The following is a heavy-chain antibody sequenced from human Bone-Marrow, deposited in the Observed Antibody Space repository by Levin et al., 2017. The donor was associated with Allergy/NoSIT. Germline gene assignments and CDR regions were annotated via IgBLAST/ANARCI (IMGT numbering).Heavy chain of an antibody. Sequence: SETLSLTCAVYGGSFSDYYWTWIRQPPGKGLEWIGEVNYSGTTNYSPSLRSRLTISRDTSKNQFSLKLTSVTTADTALYFCARGTFGGYINYWGQGARVSVSS. CDR2: VNYSGTT. D-gene: IGHD2-15*01. J-gene: IGHJ4*02. CDR1: GGSFSDYY. CDR3: ARGTFGGYINY. V-gene: IGHV4-34*01.